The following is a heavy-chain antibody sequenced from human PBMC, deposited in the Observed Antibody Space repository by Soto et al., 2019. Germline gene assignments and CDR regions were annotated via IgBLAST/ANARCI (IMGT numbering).Heavy chain of an antibody. CDR3: ARDLGIGSGAFDI. D-gene: IGHD2-2*03. CDR1: GDSISDYY. Sequence: QVQLQESGPGLVKPSETLSLTCKVSGDSISDYYWGWIRQSPGHGLEWIGYIYISGSTDNNPSLQSRATISIDPYNNQFSLTLKSVTAADTAVYYCARDLGIGSGAFDIWGPGTVVTVSS. J-gene: IGHJ3*02. CDR2: IYISGST. V-gene: IGHV4-59*01.